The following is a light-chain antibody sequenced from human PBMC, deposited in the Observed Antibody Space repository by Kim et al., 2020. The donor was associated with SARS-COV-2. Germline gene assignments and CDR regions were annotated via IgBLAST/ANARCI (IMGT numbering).Light chain of an antibody. Sequence: SFTISCTGTSSDIGDYKYVSWYQQHPGKAPKLIIFAVNDRPSGVSNRFSGSKSGNTASLTISGLQTEDEADYYCSSYTRSGTLYVVFGGGTQLTVL. CDR1: SSDIGDYKY. J-gene: IGLJ2*01. CDR3: SSYTRSGTLYVV. CDR2: AVN. V-gene: IGLV2-14*03.